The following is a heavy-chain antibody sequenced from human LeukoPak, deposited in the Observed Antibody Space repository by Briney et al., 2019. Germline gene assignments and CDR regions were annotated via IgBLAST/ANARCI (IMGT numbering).Heavy chain of an antibody. CDR3: AKAGYCSSANCYAGTYCDY. CDR2: ISSNGGST. CDR1: GFTFSSYA. V-gene: IGHV3-64*02. D-gene: IGHD2-2*01. Sequence: GGSLRLSCAASGFTFSSYAMHWVRQAPGKGLEYVSGISSNGGSTYYADSVKGRFTISRDNSRNTQYLQMGSLRADDMAVYYCAKAGYCSSANCYAGTYCDYWGQGTLVTVSS. J-gene: IGHJ4*02.